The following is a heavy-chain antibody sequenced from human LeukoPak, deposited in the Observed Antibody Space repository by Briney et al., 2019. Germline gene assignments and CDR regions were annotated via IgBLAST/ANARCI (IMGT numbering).Heavy chain of an antibody. CDR1: GRSINNGYF. CDR3: ARDRGALGATVPAIFAVNFFDS. J-gene: IGHJ4*02. Sequence: SETLSLTCTVSGRSINNGYFWGWIRPPPGKGLEWIAIINHSGTASYNPSLESRVTISVDTSKNQFSLRLSSVTAADTAVYYCARDRGALGATVPAIFAVNFFDSWGQGTLGTVSS. CDR2: INHSGTA. D-gene: IGHD2-2*02. V-gene: IGHV4-38-2*02.